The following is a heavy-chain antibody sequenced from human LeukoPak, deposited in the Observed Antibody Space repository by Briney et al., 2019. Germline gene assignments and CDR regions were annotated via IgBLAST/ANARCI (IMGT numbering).Heavy chain of an antibody. CDR1: GFTFSKSW. D-gene: IGHD6-19*01. V-gene: IGHV3-7*05. CDR2: IKEDGGET. CDR3: ATWSSGWQFDY. J-gene: IGHJ4*02. Sequence: GGSLRLSCAASGFTFSKSWMTWVRQAPGKGLQWVAHIKEDGGETYHAESVKGRFTVSRDNGKTSVYLQMNSLRAEDTAVYYCATWSSGWQFDYWGQGTLVSVSS.